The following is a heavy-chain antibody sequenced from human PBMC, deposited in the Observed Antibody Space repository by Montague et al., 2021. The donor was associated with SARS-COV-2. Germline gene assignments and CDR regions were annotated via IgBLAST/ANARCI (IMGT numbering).Heavy chain of an antibody. D-gene: IGHD6-13*01. CDR2: IFHSGAA. Sequence: SETLSLTCAVSGGFISSGNWWSWVRQPPGKGLEWIGEIFHSGAASYNPSLKSRLTISMDKSKNVFSLKLNSVTAADTAMYYCARDFVAAVPDRFDSWGQGVLVTVSS. CDR1: GGFISSGNW. V-gene: IGHV4/OR15-8*02. CDR3: ARDFVAAVPDRFDS. J-gene: IGHJ4*02.